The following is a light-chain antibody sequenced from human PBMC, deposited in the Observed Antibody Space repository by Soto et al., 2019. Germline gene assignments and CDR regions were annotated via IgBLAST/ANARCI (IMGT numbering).Light chain of an antibody. CDR1: QSVTSTH. CDR2: GAS. Sequence: EIVLTQSPGPLSLSPGERATLSCRASQSVTSTHLAWYQQKPGQAPRLLIYGASSRATGIPDRFSGSGSGTGFTLTISRLEPEDLAVDYCQQYGSSPWTFGQGTKVEIK. CDR3: QQYGSSPWT. J-gene: IGKJ1*01. V-gene: IGKV3-20*01.